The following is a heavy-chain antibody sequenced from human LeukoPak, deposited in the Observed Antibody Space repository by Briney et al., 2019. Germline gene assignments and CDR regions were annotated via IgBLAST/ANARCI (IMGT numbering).Heavy chain of an antibody. Sequence: GGSLRLSCAASGFTFSSYWMHWVRQAPGKGLEWVASINHNGNVNYYVDSVKGRFTISRDDAKNSLYLQMSNLRAEDTAVYFCARGGGLDVWGQGATVTVSS. CDR3: ARGGGLDV. CDR2: INHNGNVN. D-gene: IGHD3-16*01. J-gene: IGHJ6*02. CDR1: GFTFSSYW. V-gene: IGHV3-7*03.